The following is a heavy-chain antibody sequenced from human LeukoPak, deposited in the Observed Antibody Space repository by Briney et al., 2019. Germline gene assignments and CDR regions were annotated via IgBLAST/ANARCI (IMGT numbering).Heavy chain of an antibody. Sequence: GGSLRLSCEASGFTFSNYAMSWVRQAPGKGLEWVSTISGSGGSAFYADSVKGRFTISRDNSKRTLYLQMNSLRAEDTAVYYCATRSSYFDYWGQGTLVTVSS. CDR3: ATRSSYFDY. CDR1: GFTFSNYA. J-gene: IGHJ4*02. CDR2: ISGSGGSA. V-gene: IGHV3-23*01.